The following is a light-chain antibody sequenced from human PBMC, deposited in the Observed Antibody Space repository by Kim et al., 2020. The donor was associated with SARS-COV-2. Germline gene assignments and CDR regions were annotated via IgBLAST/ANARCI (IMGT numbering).Light chain of an antibody. CDR1: ISNSGAGYD. Sequence: RFTSSCTGSISNSGAGYDVHWYQHLPGTAPKLLIYGNSNRPSGVPDRFSGSKSGTSASLAITGLQAEDEADYYCQSYDSSLSGWVFGGGTQLTVL. J-gene: IGLJ3*02. CDR2: GNS. V-gene: IGLV1-40*01. CDR3: QSYDSSLSGWV.